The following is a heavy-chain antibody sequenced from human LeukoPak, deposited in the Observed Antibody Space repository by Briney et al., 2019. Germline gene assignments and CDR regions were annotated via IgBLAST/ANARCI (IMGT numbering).Heavy chain of an antibody. Sequence: PSETLSLTCAVYGGSFSGYYWSWIRQPPGKGLEWIGEINDSGSTNFNPSLKTRVTISGDTSKNQFSLKLSSVTAADTAVYFCARRAYSAAYWKHFDYWGQGTLVTVSS. J-gene: IGHJ4*02. D-gene: IGHD1-1*01. CDR1: GGSFSGYY. V-gene: IGHV4-34*01. CDR3: ARRAYSAAYWKHFDY. CDR2: INDSGST.